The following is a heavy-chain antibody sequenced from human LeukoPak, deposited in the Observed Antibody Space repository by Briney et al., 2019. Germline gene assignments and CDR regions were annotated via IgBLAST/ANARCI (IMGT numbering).Heavy chain of an antibody. J-gene: IGHJ3*02. CDR1: GYSFTSYW. CDR2: IYPGDSDT. CDR3: ARRVVTAENAFDI. Sequence: GESLKISCKGSGYSFTSYWIGWVRQMPGKGLEWMGIIYPGDSDTRYSPSFQGQVTISADKSISTAYLQWSGLKASDTAMYYCARRVVTAENAFDIWGQGTMVTVSS. V-gene: IGHV5-51*01. D-gene: IGHD2-21*02.